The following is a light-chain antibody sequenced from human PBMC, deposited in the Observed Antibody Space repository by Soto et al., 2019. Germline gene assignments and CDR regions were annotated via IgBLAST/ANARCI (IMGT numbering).Light chain of an antibody. CDR3: QQYNNWPPDRT. CDR1: QSVGSN. CDR2: GAS. V-gene: IGKV3-15*01. Sequence: EIVMTQSPATLSVSPGERATLSCRASQSVGSNLAWYQQKPGQAPRLLIYGASTRATGIPARFSGSGSGTEFTLTISCVQSEDFAIYFCQQYNNWPPDRTFGQGTKVEIK. J-gene: IGKJ1*01.